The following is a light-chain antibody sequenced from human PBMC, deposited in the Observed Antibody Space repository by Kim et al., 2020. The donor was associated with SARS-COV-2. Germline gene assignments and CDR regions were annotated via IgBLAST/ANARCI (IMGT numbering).Light chain of an antibody. CDR3: QQYNKWMYT. Sequence: SVSPGERAPLSGRASQSVSSNLAWYQKKPGQAPRLVIYGASTRAAGVPARFSGSVSGAEFTLTITNLQPEDCAVYYCQQYNKWMYTFGQGTKLEI. V-gene: IGKV3D-15*01. CDR2: GAS. CDR1: QSVSSN. J-gene: IGKJ2*01.